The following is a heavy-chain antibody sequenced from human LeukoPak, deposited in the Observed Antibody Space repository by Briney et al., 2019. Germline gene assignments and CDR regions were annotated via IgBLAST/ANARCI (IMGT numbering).Heavy chain of an antibody. D-gene: IGHD2-15*01. CDR3: ARDSGYCSGGSCYSNSVDY. CDR1: GFTFSSYS. Sequence: PGGSLRLSCAASGFTFSSYSMNWVRQAPGKGLEWVSSISSSSSYIYYADSVRGRFTISRDNAKNSLYLQMNSLRAEDTAVYYCARDSGYCSGGSCYSNSVDYWGQGTLVTVTS. J-gene: IGHJ4*02. V-gene: IGHV3-21*01. CDR2: ISSSSSYI.